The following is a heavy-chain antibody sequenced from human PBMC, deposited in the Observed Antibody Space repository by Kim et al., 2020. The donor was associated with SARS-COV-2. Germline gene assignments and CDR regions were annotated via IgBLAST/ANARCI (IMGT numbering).Heavy chain of an antibody. V-gene: IGHV1-3*01. J-gene: IGHJ4*02. D-gene: IGHD2-8*02. CDR2: T. Sequence: TKFSQHFQGRVTFTRDTSANTASMELSSLRSEDTAVYYCARDLFHTGFDYWGQGTLVAVSS. CDR3: ARDLFHTGFDY.